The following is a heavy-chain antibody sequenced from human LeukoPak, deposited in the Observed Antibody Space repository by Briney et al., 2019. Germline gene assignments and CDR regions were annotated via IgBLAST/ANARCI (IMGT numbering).Heavy chain of an antibody. V-gene: IGHV1-2*02. CDR2: INPNSGGT. D-gene: IGHD2-2*01. J-gene: IGHJ3*02. CDR1: GYTFTGYY. CDR3: ARPMRMGNAFDI. Sequence: ASVKVSCKASGYTFTGYYMHWVRQAPGQGLEWMGWINPNSGGTNYAQKFQGRVTMTRDTPISTAYMELSRLRSDDTAVYYCARPMRMGNAFDIWGQGTMVTVSS.